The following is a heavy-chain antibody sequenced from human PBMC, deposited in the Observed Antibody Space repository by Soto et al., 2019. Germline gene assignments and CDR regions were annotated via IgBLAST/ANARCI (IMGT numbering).Heavy chain of an antibody. J-gene: IGHJ4*02. V-gene: IGHV3-23*01. CDR3: AKERIGRGIEY. Sequence: GGSRRLSCAASGFTFSNYAMTWVRQAPGKGPEWISTVNNGGGGTYYADSVKGRFTISRDNSKNTLYLQVSSLRAEDTAVYYCAKERIGRGIEYWGQGILVTVSS. D-gene: IGHD2-15*01. CDR1: GFTFSNYA. CDR2: VNNGGGGT.